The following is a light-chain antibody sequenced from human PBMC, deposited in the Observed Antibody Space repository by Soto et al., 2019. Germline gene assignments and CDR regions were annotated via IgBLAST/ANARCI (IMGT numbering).Light chain of an antibody. CDR2: EVT. CDR3: SSYAGRYTLI. CDR1: SGDIGGYNY. J-gene: IGLJ2*01. Sequence: QSALTQPASVSGSPGQSITISCTGTSGDIGGYNYVSWYQQHPGKAPKLLISEVTNRPSGVSNRFSGSKSGNTASLTVSGLRAEDEADYYCSSYAGRYTLIFGGGTKVTVL. V-gene: IGLV2-14*01.